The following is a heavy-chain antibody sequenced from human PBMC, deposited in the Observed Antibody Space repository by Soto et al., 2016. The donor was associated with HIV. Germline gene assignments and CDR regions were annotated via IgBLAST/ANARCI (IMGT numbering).Heavy chain of an antibody. CDR2: ISVSGGNT. V-gene: IGHV3-23*01. Sequence: EVQLLDSGGGLVQPGGSLRLSCAASGFTFSDYVMNWVRQAPGKGLEWVSGISVSGGNTYYADSVKGRFTISRDNSKNMLFLQMNSLRAEDTAVYYCAKRVDILTGYYEGGFDYWGQGTLVSVSS. CDR1: GFTFSDYV. D-gene: IGHD3-9*01. CDR3: AKRVDILTGYYEGGFDY. J-gene: IGHJ4*02.